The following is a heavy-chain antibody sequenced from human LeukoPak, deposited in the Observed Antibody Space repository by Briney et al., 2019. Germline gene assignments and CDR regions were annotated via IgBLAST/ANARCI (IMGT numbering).Heavy chain of an antibody. Sequence: GGSLRLSCAASGFTFSNAWMSWVRQAPGKGLEWVSSISGSAGSTYYADSVKGRFTISRDNAKNSLYLQMNSLRAEDTAVYYCARATNIWFGELYFDYWGQGTLVTVSS. CDR2: ISGSAGST. CDR1: GFTFSNAW. V-gene: IGHV3-11*01. J-gene: IGHJ4*02. CDR3: ARATNIWFGELYFDY. D-gene: IGHD3-10*01.